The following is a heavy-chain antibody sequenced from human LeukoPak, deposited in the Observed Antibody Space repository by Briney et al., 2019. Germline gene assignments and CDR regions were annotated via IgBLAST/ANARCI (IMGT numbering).Heavy chain of an antibody. CDR3: AKSGGYGLIDY. CDR2: IYSSGST. J-gene: IGHJ4*02. V-gene: IGHV4-39*01. Sequence: PSETLSLTCAVSGASISGSGYYWGWIRQPPGKGLEWIGNIYSSGSTYYNASLQSRVTISIDTSKNQFSLRLNSVTAADTAIYYCAKSGGYGLIDYWGQGTLVTVSS. D-gene: IGHD1-26*01. CDR1: GASISGSGYY.